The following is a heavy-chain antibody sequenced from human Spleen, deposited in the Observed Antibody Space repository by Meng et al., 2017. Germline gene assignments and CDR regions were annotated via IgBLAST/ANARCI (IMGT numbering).Heavy chain of an antibody. CDR1: GFSLFTNGVG. Sequence: QIHLEESGPTLVKPTQTLTLTCTFSGFSLFTNGVGVGWIRQPPGKAPEWLALIYWNDDGRYSPSLKSRLTITKDISRNQVVLTMTNMDPVDTATYYCVHSEVTTYYFDYWGQGILVTVSS. CDR2: IYWNDDG. J-gene: IGHJ4*02. V-gene: IGHV2-5*01. D-gene: IGHD4-17*01. CDR3: VHSEVTTYYFDY.